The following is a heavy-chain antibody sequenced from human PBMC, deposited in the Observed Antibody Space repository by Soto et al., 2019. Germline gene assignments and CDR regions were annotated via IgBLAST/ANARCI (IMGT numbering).Heavy chain of an antibody. D-gene: IGHD3-3*01. V-gene: IGHV4-4*02. Sequence: SETLSLTCAVSGGSISSSNWWCGVRQPPGKGLEWIGEIYHSGSTNYNPSLKSRVTISVDKSKNQFSLKLSSVTAADTAVYYCARSRRNYDFWSGFYRFYQSYGMDVWGQGTTVTVSS. J-gene: IGHJ6*02. CDR2: IYHSGST. CDR1: GGSISSSNW. CDR3: ARSRRNYDFWSGFYRFYQSYGMDV.